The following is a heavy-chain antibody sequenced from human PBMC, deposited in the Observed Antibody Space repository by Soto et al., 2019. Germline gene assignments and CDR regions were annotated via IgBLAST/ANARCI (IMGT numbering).Heavy chain of an antibody. J-gene: IGHJ4*02. D-gene: IGHD5-12*01. Sequence: SVKVSCKASGGTFSSYAISWVRQAPGQGLEWMGGIIPIFGTANYAQKFQGRVTITADESTSTAYMELSSLRSEDTAVYYCARDGRRDGYNYIDYYFDYWGQGTLVTVSS. CDR1: GGTFSSYA. V-gene: IGHV1-69*13. CDR2: IIPIFGTA. CDR3: ARDGRRDGYNYIDYYFDY.